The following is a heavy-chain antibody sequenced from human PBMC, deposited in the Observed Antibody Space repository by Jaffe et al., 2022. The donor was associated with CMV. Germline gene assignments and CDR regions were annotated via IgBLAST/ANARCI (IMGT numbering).Heavy chain of an antibody. CDR3: ARGLHWGRRAAFDL. J-gene: IGHJ3*01. CDR2: ISHSGNT. CDR1: GGSFSGYY. V-gene: IGHV4-34*01. Sequence: QVQLQQWGAGLLKPSETLSLICAVYGGSFSGYYWSWIRQPPGKGLECIGDISHSGNTNYNPALTSRVIISVDTSKIQFSLKLSSVTAADTAMYYCARGLHWGRRAAFDLWGQGTMVTVSS. D-gene: IGHD7-27*01.